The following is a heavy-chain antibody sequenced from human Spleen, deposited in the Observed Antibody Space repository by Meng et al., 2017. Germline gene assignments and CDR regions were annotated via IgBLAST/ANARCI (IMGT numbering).Heavy chain of an antibody. CDR2: LSCDERNT. J-gene: IGHJ4*02. V-gene: IGHV3-30-3*02. Sequence: GESLKISCAGSGFTLSEYAIHWVRQAPGRRLEWMALLSCDERNTDYADAVRGRFTLSRNNSKNTLYVQMNSLRAEDTAVYYCSKTPNSSAWYAYFEYWGQGTLVTVSS. D-gene: IGHD6-19*01. CDR3: SKTPNSSAWYAYFEY. CDR1: GFTLSEYA.